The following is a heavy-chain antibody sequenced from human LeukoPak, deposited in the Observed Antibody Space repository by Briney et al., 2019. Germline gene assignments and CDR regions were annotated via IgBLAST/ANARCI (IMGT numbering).Heavy chain of an antibody. Sequence: TSETLSLTCTVSGGSISSYYWSWIRQPPGKGLEWIGYIYYSGSTNYNPSLKSRVTISVDTSKNQFSLKLSSVTAADTAVYYCARSVWYFDLWGRGTLVTVPS. CDR2: IYYSGST. V-gene: IGHV4-59*01. CDR3: ARSVWYFDL. CDR1: GGSISSYY. J-gene: IGHJ2*01.